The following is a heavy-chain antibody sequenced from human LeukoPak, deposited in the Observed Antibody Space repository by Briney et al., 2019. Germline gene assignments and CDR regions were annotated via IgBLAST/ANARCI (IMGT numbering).Heavy chain of an antibody. D-gene: IGHD3-10*01. Sequence: GSLRLSCAASGFTFSSYAMSWVRQAPGKGLEWVSAISGSGGSTYNADSVKGRFTISRDNSKNTLYLQMNSLRAEDTAVYYCAKEEEVLLWFGELLSIDYWGQGTLVTVSS. V-gene: IGHV3-23*01. J-gene: IGHJ4*02. CDR1: GFTFSSYA. CDR2: ISGSGGST. CDR3: AKEEEVLLWFGELLSIDY.